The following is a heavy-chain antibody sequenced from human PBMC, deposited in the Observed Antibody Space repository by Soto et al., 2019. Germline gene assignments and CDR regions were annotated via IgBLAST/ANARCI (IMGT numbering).Heavy chain of an antibody. V-gene: IGHV4-39*01. CDR2: IYYSGST. D-gene: IGHD3-10*01. CDR1: GGSISSSSYY. CDR3: ARRMAGNYYGSGTQPRYFDY. J-gene: IGHJ4*02. Sequence: SETLSHTCTVSGGSISSSSYYWGWIRQPPGKGLEWIGSIYYSGSTYYNPSLKSRVTISVDTSKNQFSLKLSSVTAADTAVYYCARRMAGNYYGSGTQPRYFDYWGQGTLVTVSS.